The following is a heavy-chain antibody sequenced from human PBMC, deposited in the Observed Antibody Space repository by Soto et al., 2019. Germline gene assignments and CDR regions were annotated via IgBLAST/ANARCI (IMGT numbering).Heavy chain of an antibody. D-gene: IGHD3-3*01. J-gene: IGHJ4*02. CDR1: GGSISSGGYS. Sequence: QLQLQESGSGLVKPSQTLSLTCVVSGGSISSGGYSWTWIRQPPGKGLEWIGYIYHSGGTYYNPSLKSRVTISLDRSKNQFSLNLSSVTAADTAVYYCARGDHSLEWLFVWGQGTPVTVSS. CDR2: IYHSGGT. CDR3: ARGDHSLEWLFV. V-gene: IGHV4-30-2*01.